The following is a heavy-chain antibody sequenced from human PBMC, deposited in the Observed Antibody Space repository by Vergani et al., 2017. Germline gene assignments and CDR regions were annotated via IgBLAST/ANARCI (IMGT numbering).Heavy chain of an antibody. CDR3: AKDWGGYCSSTSCSPGAAFDI. Sequence: QVQLVESGGGVVQPGRSLRLSCAASGFTFSSYGMHWVRQAPGKGLEWVAVISFDGSNKYYADSVKGRFTISRDNSKNTVYLQMNSLRAEDTAVYYCAKDWGGYCSSTSCSPGAAFDIWGQGTMVTVSS. V-gene: IGHV3-30*18. J-gene: IGHJ3*02. CDR2: ISFDGSNK. D-gene: IGHD2-2*01. CDR1: GFTFSSYG.